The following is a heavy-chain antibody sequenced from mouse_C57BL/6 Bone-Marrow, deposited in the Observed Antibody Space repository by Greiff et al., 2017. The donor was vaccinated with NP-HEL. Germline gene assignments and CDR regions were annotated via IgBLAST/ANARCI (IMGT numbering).Heavy chain of an antibody. J-gene: IGHJ2*01. Sequence: VKLQQSGAELVRPGASVKLSCKASGYTFTDYYINWVKQRPGQGLEWIARIYPGSGNTYYNEKFKGKATLTAEKSSSTAYMQLSSLTSEDSAVYFCARRRRDYFDYWGQGTTLTVSS. CDR1: GYTFTDYY. CDR2: IYPGSGNT. V-gene: IGHV1-76*01. CDR3: ARRRRDYFDY.